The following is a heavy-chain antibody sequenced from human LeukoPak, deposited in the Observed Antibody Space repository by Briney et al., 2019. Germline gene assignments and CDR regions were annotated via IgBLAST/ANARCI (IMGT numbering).Heavy chain of an antibody. CDR1: GGSISSSSYY. D-gene: IGHD7-27*01. Sequence: SETLSLTCTVSGGSISSSSYYWGWIRQPPGKGLEWIGSIYYSGSTYYNPSLKSRVTISVDTSKNQFSLKLSSVTAADTAVYYCARDPPQLGSFDYWGQGTLVTVSS. J-gene: IGHJ4*02. CDR2: IYYSGST. CDR3: ARDPPQLGSFDY. V-gene: IGHV4-39*07.